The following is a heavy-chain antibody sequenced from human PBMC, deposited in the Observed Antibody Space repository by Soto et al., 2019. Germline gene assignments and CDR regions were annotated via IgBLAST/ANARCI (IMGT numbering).Heavy chain of an antibody. V-gene: IGHV1-46*01. CDR2: MHPYGGST. CDR1: GFTFTSFY. Sequence: ASVKVSCKASGFTFTSFYMYWVRQAPGQGPEWMGIMHPYGGSTGYAQKFQGRVTLARDTSTRTDYMELSSLRSDDTAVYYCAILYYYDSGDYYSNYQYYGMDVWGQGTTVTVSS. J-gene: IGHJ6*02. D-gene: IGHD3-22*01. CDR3: AILYYYDSGDYYSNYQYYGMDV.